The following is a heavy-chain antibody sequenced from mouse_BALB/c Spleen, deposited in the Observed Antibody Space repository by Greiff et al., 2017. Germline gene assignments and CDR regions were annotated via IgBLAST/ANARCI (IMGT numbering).Heavy chain of an antibody. D-gene: IGHD1-1*01. J-gene: IGHJ4*01. V-gene: IGHV1-9*01. CDR1: GYTFSSYW. CDR2: ILPGSGST. CDR3: ARGGYYGSYAMDY. Sequence: VQLQQSGAELMKPGASVKISCKATGYTFSSYWIEWVKQRPGHGLEWIGEILPGSGSTNYNEKFKGKATFTADTSSNTAYMQLSSLTSEDSAVYYCARGGYYGSYAMDYWGQGTSVTVSS.